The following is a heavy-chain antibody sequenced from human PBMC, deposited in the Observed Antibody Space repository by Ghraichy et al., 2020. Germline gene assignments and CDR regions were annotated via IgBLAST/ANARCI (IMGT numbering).Heavy chain of an antibody. Sequence: GGSLRLSCAASGFTFSSYSMNWVRQAPGKGLEWVSSISSSSSTIYYADSVKGRFTISRDNAKNSLYLQMNSLRDEDTAVYYCARLDYDFWSGYPNFDYWGQGTLVTVSS. CDR1: GFTFSSYS. J-gene: IGHJ4*02. CDR2: ISSSSSTI. D-gene: IGHD3-3*01. CDR3: ARLDYDFWSGYPNFDY. V-gene: IGHV3-48*02.